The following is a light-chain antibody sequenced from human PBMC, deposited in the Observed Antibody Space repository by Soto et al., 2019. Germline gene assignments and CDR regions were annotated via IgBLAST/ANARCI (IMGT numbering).Light chain of an antibody. Sequence: QMTQSPSSVSASVGDRVTITCRASQSISSYLNWYQQKPGKAPKLLIYAASSLQSGVPSRFSGSGSGTDFTLTISSLQPEDFATYYCQQSYSTPWTFGQGTKVDI. J-gene: IGKJ1*01. CDR3: QQSYSTPWT. V-gene: IGKV1-39*01. CDR1: QSISSY. CDR2: AAS.